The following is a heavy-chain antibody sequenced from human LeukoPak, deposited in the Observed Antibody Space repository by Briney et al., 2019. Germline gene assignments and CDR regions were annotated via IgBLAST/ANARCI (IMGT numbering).Heavy chain of an antibody. V-gene: IGHV4-39*01. Sequence: SETLSLTCTVSGGSISSSSYYWGWIRQPPGKGLEWIGSIYYSGSTYYNPSLKSRVTISVGTSKNQFSLKLSSVTAADTAVYYCARHEIVVVTIYYFDYWGQGTLVTVSS. CDR1: GGSISSSSYY. CDR3: ARHEIVVVTIYYFDY. CDR2: IYYSGST. D-gene: IGHD3-22*01. J-gene: IGHJ4*02.